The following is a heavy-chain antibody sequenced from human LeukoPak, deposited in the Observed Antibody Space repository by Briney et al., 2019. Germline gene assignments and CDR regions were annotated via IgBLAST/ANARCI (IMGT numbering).Heavy chain of an antibody. Sequence: SGGSLRLSCAASGFTFSNYGMHWVRQAPGKGLEWVAFIRYDGTNEYYADSVKGRFTISRDNSKNTLYLQMNSLRAEDTAVYYCAKHDNNGYHYPGGGYWGQGTLVTVSS. CDR3: AKHDNNGYHYPGGGY. CDR2: IRYDGTNE. J-gene: IGHJ4*02. D-gene: IGHD3-22*01. V-gene: IGHV3-30*02. CDR1: GFTFSNYG.